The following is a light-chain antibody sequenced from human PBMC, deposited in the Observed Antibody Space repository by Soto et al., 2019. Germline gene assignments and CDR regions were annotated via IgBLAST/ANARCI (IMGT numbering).Light chain of an antibody. CDR2: EIS. V-gene: IGLV2-14*01. J-gene: IGLJ1*01. CDR1: NDDIGAYHY. CDR3: SSYSNNSVAL. Sequence: QSVLTQPASMSASPGQSITISCSGTNDDIGAYHYVSWYQQHPGKSPKLLISEISWRSSGISDRFSGSKSGNTASLTISGLQADDEADYYSSSYSNNSVALFGTGTKLTVL.